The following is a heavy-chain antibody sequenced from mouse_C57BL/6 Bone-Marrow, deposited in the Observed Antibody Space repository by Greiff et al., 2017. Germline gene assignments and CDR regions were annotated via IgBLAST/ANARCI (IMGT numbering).Heavy chain of an antibody. Sequence: VQLQQSGAELVRPGASVKLSCTASGFNIKDDYMHWVKQRPEQGLEWIGWIDPENGDTEYASKFQGKATITADTSSNTAYLQLSSLTSEDTAVYYCTTGLYYGYAMDYWGQGTSVTVSS. CDR2: IDPENGDT. CDR3: TTGLYYGYAMDY. V-gene: IGHV14-4*01. D-gene: IGHD1-1*01. CDR1: GFNIKDDY. J-gene: IGHJ4*01.